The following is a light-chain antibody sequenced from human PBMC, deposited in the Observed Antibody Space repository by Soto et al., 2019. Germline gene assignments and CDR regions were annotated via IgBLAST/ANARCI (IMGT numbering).Light chain of an antibody. CDR3: RQHNTYPYT. CDR2: AAS. J-gene: IGKJ2*01. Sequence: DIQMTHSPSSLPASVGDRVTIICWASQGISNDLGWYQQKPGKAPKRLIYAASSLDGGVPSRFSGSGSGTEFTLTISSLQPEDFATYYCRQHNTYPYTFGQGTKLEIK. V-gene: IGKV1-17*01. CDR1: QGISND.